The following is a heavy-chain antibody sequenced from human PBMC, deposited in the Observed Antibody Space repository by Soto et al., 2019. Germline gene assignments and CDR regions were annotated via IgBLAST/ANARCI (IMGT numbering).Heavy chain of an antibody. CDR2: IYYSGGT. CDR1: GGSISSYY. D-gene: IGHD3-22*01. V-gene: IGHV4-59*01. J-gene: IGHJ4*02. Sequence: PSETLSLTCTVSGGSISSYYWSWIRQPPGKGLEWIGYIYYSGGTNYNPSLKSRVTISVDTPKNQFSLKLSSVTAADTAVYYCARFDSSSGYYYADYWGQGTLVTVLL. CDR3: ARFDSSSGYYYADY.